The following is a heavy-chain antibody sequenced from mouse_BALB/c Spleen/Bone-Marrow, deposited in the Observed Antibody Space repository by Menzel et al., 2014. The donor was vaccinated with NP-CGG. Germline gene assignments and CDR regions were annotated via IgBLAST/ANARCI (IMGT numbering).Heavy chain of an antibody. Sequence: EVHLVESGPELVKPGASVKISCKTSGYTFTDYTMHWVKQSHGKSLGWIGGINPNNGGTSYNQKFKGKATLTVDKSSSTAYMELRSLTSEDSAVYYCANYDYDWFAYWGQGTLVTVSA. CDR1: GYTFTDYT. D-gene: IGHD2-4*01. V-gene: IGHV1-18*01. J-gene: IGHJ3*01. CDR3: ANYDYDWFAY. CDR2: INPNNGGT.